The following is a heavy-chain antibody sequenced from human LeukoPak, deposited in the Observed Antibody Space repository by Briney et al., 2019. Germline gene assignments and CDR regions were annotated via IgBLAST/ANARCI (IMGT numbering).Heavy chain of an antibody. V-gene: IGHV1-46*01. CDR1: GYIFTSYN. D-gene: IGHD3-10*01. CDR3: ARDSWRFGEFGGY. Sequence: ASVKVSCKASGYIFTSYNMHWVRQAPGQGLEWMGIINPSGGSTNYAQKFQGRVTMTRDMSTSTVYMELSSLRSEDTAVYYCARDSWRFGEFGGYWGQGTLVTVSS. CDR2: INPSGGST. J-gene: IGHJ4*02.